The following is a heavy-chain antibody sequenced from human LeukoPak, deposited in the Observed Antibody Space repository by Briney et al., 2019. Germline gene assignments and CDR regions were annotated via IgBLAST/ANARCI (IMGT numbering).Heavy chain of an antibody. CDR3: ARDPEPTNGVPRGTSHDAFDI. V-gene: IGHV3-11*04. Sequence: PGGSLRLSCAASGFTFSDYYMSWIRQAPGKGLEWVSYISSSGSTIYYADSVKGRFTISRDNAKNSLYLQMNSLRAEDTAVYYCARDPEPTNGVPRGTSHDAFDIWGQGTMVTVSS. CDR1: GFTFSDYY. J-gene: IGHJ3*02. D-gene: IGHD1-14*01. CDR2: ISSSGSTI.